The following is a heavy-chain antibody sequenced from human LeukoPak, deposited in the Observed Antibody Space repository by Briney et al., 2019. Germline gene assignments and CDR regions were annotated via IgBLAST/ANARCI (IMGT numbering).Heavy chain of an antibody. V-gene: IGHV5-51*01. CDR1: GYRFPNYW. Sequence: GESLKIFCKGSGYRFPNYWIAWVRQMPGKGLEWMGIIYPGGSDPRYSPSFQGQVTISADKSISTAYLQWSSLMASDTAMYYCARHVREETRFLDYCGLGNLVTVSS. CDR2: IYPGGSDP. J-gene: IGHJ4*02. CDR3: ARHVREETRFLDY. D-gene: IGHD3-10*02.